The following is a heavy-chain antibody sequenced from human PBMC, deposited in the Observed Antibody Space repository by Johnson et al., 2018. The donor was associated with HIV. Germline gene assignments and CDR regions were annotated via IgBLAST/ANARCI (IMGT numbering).Heavy chain of an antibody. J-gene: IGHJ3*02. V-gene: IGHV3-74*02. D-gene: IGHD6-6*01. CDR3: ARAQLLADDAFNN. CDR1: GFTFW. CDR2: ISGDGSSS. Sequence: EVQLVESGGGLVKPGGSLRLSCAASGFTFWMHWVRQVPGKGLMWVSRISGDGSSSSYADSVKGRFTISRDNAKNTLYLQLNSLRVEDTAIYYCARAQLLADDAFNNWGQGTMVTVSS.